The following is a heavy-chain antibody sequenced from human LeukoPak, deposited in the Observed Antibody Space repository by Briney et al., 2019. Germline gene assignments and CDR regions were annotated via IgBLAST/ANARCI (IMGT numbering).Heavy chain of an antibody. V-gene: IGHV3-23*01. D-gene: IGHD1-26*01. CDR2: ISGSGGST. Sequence: GGSLRLSCAASGFTVSSYAMSWVRQAPGKGLEWVSAISGSGGSTYYADSVKGRFTISRDNSKNTLYLQMNSLRAEDTAVYYCAKGLSGSHYNYDYWGQGTLVTVSS. CDR3: AKGLSGSHYNYDY. CDR1: GFTVSSYA. J-gene: IGHJ4*02.